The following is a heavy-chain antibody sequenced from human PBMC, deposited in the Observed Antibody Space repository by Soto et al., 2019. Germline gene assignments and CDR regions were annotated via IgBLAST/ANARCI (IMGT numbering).Heavy chain of an antibody. V-gene: IGHV5-10-1*01. J-gene: IGHJ5*02. Sequence: GESLKIACRTSGYRFTSYWIAWVRQMPGKGREWMGIIFPSDSYTNYSPSFQGHVTISADKSISTAYLQWSSLKASDTAMYYCARPRYSYGHWFDPWGQGTLVNVSS. D-gene: IGHD5-18*01. CDR2: IFPSDSYT. CDR3: ARPRYSYGHWFDP. CDR1: GYRFTSYW.